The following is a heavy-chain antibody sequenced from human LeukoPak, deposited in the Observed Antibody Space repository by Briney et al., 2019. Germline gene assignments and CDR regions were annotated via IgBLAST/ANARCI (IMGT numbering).Heavy chain of an antibody. V-gene: IGHV3-30*04. CDR3: AKLAPSGSSTDNNWFDP. D-gene: IGHD3-10*01. CDR1: RFTFSSYA. J-gene: IGHJ5*02. CDR2: ISYDGSNK. Sequence: GGSLRLSCAASRFTFSSYAMHWVRQAPGKGLEWVAVISYDGSNKYYADSVKGRFTISRDNSKNTLYLQMNSLRAEDTAVYYCAKLAPSGSSTDNNWFDPWGQGTLVTVSS.